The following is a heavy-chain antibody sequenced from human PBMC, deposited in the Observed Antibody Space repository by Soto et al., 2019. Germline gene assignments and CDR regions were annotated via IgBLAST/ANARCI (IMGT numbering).Heavy chain of an antibody. CDR1: EFSFSAYG. D-gene: IGHD4-17*01. V-gene: IGHV3-30*03. Sequence: QVQLVESGGGVVRPGRSLRLSCVASEFSFSAYGMHWVRLAPGKGLQWVAVISYDGNDKYYADSVKGRFTISRDDSKNTLYPQMNSLRREDTSIYYCARRKTVTTGHYYYYIDVWGKGTTVTVSS. J-gene: IGHJ6*03. CDR3: ARRKTVTTGHYYYYIDV. CDR2: ISYDGNDK.